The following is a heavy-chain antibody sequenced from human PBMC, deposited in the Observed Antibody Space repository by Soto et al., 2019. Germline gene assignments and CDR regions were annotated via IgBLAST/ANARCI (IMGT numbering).Heavy chain of an antibody. Sequence: GGSLRLSCAASGFTFSSNAMSWVRQAPGKGLEWVSGMSPSGSATYYADSVKGRFTISRDNSKNTLYLQMNSLRAEDTAVYYCAKFSGSYYWIWNYWGQGTLVTSPQ. CDR2: MSPSGSAT. D-gene: IGHD1-26*01. V-gene: IGHV3-23*01. CDR1: GFTFSSNA. J-gene: IGHJ4*02. CDR3: AKFSGSYYWIWNY.